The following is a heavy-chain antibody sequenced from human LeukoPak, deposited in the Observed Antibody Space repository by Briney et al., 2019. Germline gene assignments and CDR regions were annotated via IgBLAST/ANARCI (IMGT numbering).Heavy chain of an antibody. CDR3: ASPLSGLRGYGMDV. CDR2: IDPSDSYT. J-gene: IGHJ6*04. D-gene: IGHD2-15*01. CDR1: GYSFTSYW. V-gene: IGHV5-10-1*01. Sequence: GESLKISCKGSGYSFTSYWTSWVRQMPGKGLEWMGRIDPSDSYTNYSPSFQGHVTISADKSISTAYLQWSSLRASDTAMYYCASPLSGLRGYGMDVWGKGTTVTVSS.